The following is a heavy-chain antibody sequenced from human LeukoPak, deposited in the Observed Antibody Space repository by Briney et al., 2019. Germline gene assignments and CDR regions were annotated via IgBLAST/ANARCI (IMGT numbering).Heavy chain of an antibody. Sequence: PGGSLRLSCAASGFTFSSYAMSWVRQAPGKGLEWVSAISGSGGSTYYADSVKGRFTISRDNSKNTLYLQMNSLRAEDTAVYYCAKDIRGGRRYYGSGSYYTSFDYWGQGTLVTVSS. CDR2: ISGSGGST. CDR3: AKDIRGGRRYYGSGSYYTSFDY. D-gene: IGHD3-10*01. J-gene: IGHJ4*02. V-gene: IGHV3-23*01. CDR1: GFTFSSYA.